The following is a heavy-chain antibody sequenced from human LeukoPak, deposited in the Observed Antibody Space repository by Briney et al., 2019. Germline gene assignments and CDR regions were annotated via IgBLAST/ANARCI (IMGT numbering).Heavy chain of an antibody. CDR2: IIPIFGTA. Sequence: PLASVKVSCKASGGTFSSYAISWVRQAPGQGLEWMGGIIPIFGTANYAQKFQGRVTMTRNTSISTAYMELSSLRSEDTAVYYCARTLGAVVVVAATPSYYYYMDVWGKGTTVTVSS. CDR3: ARTLGAVVVVAATPSYYYYMDV. CDR1: GGTFSSYA. J-gene: IGHJ6*03. D-gene: IGHD2-15*01. V-gene: IGHV1-69*05.